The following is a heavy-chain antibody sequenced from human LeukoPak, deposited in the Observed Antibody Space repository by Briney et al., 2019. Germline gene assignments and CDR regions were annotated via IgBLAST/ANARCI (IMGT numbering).Heavy chain of an antibody. J-gene: IGHJ4*02. D-gene: IGHD2-2*01. Sequence: GGSLRLSCAASGFTFSNDWMCWVRQAPGKGLEWVANINQDESKKYYADSVKGRFTISRDNAKNSLYLQMSSLTAEDTAIYYCARDHAYRADYWGQGTLVTVSS. CDR3: ARDHAYRADY. V-gene: IGHV3-7*01. CDR2: INQDESKK. CDR1: GFTFSNDW.